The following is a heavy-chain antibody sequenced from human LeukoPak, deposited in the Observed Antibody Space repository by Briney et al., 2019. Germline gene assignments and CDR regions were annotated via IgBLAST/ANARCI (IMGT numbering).Heavy chain of an antibody. Sequence: PGRSPRLSCAASGFTFSSYGMHWVRQAPGKGLEWVAVIWYDGSNKYYADSVKGRFTISRDNSKNTLYLQMNSLRAEDTAVYYCAKSPSSGWNNFDYWGQGTLVTVSS. V-gene: IGHV3-33*06. CDR3: AKSPSSGWNNFDY. J-gene: IGHJ4*02. CDR2: IWYDGSNK. D-gene: IGHD6-19*01. CDR1: GFTFSSYG.